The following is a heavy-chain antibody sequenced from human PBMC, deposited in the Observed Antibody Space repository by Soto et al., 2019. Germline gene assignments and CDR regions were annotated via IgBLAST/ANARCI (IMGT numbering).Heavy chain of an antibody. CDR2: ISGGGDAA. CDR1: GFTFINYA. D-gene: IGHD7-27*01. Sequence: EVQVLESGGGLVQPGGSLRLSCAGSGFTFINYAMNWVRQAPGKGLEWVSSISGGGDAAFFPDSVRGRFTISRDNSKKTVTLQMSSLGVDDTAVYYCARKILGSTTRPTDGCYDLWGRCTRVTVS. CDR3: ARKILGSTTRPTDGCYDL. J-gene: IGHJ2*01. V-gene: IGHV3-23*01.